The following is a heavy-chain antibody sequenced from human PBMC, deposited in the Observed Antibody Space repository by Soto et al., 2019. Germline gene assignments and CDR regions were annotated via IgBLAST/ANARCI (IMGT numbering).Heavy chain of an antibody. CDR1: GFTFSNAW. CDR2: IKSKTDGGTT. V-gene: IGHV3-15*01. D-gene: IGHD3-10*01. J-gene: IGHJ4*02. Sequence: EVQLVESGGGLVKPGGSLRLSCAASGFTFSNAWMSWVRQAPGKGLEWVGRIKSKTDGGTTDYAAPVKGRFTISRDDSKNTLYLQMSSLKPADSAVYYCTTDGGGFGELLTAIFDYWGQGTLVTVSS. CDR3: TTDGGGFGELLTAIFDY.